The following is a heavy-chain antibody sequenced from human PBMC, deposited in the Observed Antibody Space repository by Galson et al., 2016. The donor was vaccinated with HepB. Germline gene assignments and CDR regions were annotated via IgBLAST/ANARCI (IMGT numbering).Heavy chain of an antibody. CDR3: ARRQNDAFDI. CDR1: GYSFIYYW. V-gene: IGHV5-51*01. CDR2: IYPGDSDT. J-gene: IGHJ3*02. Sequence: QSGAEVKKPGESLKISCKTSGYSFIYYWIGWVRQMPGKGLEWMGIIYPGDSDTRYSTSFQGQVTISADKSIRPAYLQWSSLKASDTAMYYCARRQNDAFDIWGQGAMVTVSS.